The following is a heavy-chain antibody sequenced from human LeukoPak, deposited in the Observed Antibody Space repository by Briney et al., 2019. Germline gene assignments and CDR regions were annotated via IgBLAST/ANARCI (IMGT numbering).Heavy chain of an antibody. Sequence: NPSETLSLTCTVSGGSISSTNYYWGWIRQPPGKGLEWVGSFFFPGNTFYNPSLKSRVTISVDTSKNQFSLKLSSVTAADTAVYYCACLTTADAFDIWGQGTMVTVSS. CDR1: GGSISSTNYY. D-gene: IGHD3-22*01. J-gene: IGHJ3*02. CDR2: FFFPGNT. CDR3: ACLTTADAFDI. V-gene: IGHV4-39*07.